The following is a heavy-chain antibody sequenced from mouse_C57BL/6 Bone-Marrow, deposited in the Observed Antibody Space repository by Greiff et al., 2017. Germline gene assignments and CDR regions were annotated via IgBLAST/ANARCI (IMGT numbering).Heavy chain of an antibody. V-gene: IGHV14-4*01. CDR3: TTGGSSYY. CDR1: GFNIKDDY. Sequence: EVQLVESGAELVRPGASVKLSCTASGFNIKDDYMHWVKQRPEQGLEWIGWIDPENGDTEYASKFQGKATITADTSSNTAYLQLSSLTSEDTAVYYCTTGGSSYYWGQGPTLTVSS. J-gene: IGHJ2*01. D-gene: IGHD1-1*01. CDR2: IDPENGDT.